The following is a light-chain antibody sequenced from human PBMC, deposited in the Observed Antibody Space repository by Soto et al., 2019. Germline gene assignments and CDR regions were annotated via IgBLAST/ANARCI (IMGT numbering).Light chain of an antibody. Sequence: QSVLTQPPSVSAAPGQKVTISCSGSSANIGNNYVSWYQQLPGTAPKLLIYETNRRPSGIPDRFSGSKSGTSATLGISGLQTGDEADYYCGSWDHSPSGVVFGTGTKLTVL. CDR1: SANIGNNY. CDR2: ETN. J-gene: IGLJ1*01. CDR3: GSWDHSPSGVV. V-gene: IGLV1-51*02.